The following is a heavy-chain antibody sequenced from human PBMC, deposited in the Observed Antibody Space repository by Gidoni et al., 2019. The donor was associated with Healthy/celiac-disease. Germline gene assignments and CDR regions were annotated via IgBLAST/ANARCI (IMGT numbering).Heavy chain of an antibody. Sequence: QVQLVQSGAEVKKPGASVKVSCKASGYTFTSYYMHWVRQAPGQGLEWMGIINPSGGSTSYAQKFQGRVTMTRDTSTSTVYMELSSLRSEDTAVYYCARGISDHSGYGDWFDPWGQGTLVTVSS. CDR3: ARGISDHSGYGDWFDP. CDR1: GYTFTSYY. J-gene: IGHJ5*02. CDR2: INPSGGST. V-gene: IGHV1-46*01. D-gene: IGHD5-12*01.